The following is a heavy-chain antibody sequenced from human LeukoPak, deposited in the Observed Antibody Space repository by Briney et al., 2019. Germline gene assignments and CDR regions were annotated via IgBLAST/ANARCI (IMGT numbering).Heavy chain of an antibody. Sequence: SQTLSLTCAVSGGSISSGGYSWSWIRQPPGKGLEWIGYIYHSGSTYYNLSLKSRVTISVDRSKNQFSLKLSSVTAADTAVYYCASVYGDYVFDYWGQGTLVTVSS. D-gene: IGHD4-17*01. CDR2: IYHSGST. V-gene: IGHV4-30-2*01. CDR1: GGSISSGGYS. CDR3: ASVYGDYVFDY. J-gene: IGHJ4*02.